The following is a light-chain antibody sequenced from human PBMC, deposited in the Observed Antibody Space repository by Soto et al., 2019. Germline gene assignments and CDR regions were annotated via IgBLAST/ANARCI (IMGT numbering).Light chain of an antibody. J-gene: IGKJ4*01. Sequence: EIVLTQSPATLSLSPGERATLSCRASQSVSSYLAWYQHKPCQSPRLLIYDASNRATGIPARFSGSGSGTDFTLTISSLEPEDFAVYYCLHRYNWPLTFGGGTKVGIK. CDR1: QSVSSY. CDR3: LHRYNWPLT. CDR2: DAS. V-gene: IGKV3-11*01.